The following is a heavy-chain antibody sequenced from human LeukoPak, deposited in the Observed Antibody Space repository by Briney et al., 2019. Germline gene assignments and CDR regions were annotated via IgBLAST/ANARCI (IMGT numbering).Heavy chain of an antibody. J-gene: IGHJ3*02. D-gene: IGHD6-19*01. CDR2: IYHTGST. CDR1: GGSISSGNW. CDR3: ARDTYSSGSDTFDI. Sequence: PSETLSLTCAVSGGSISSGNWWSWVRQPPGKGLEWIAEIYHTGSTNYNPSLKSRVTISLDKSKNQFSLNLSSVTAADTAVYFCARDTYSSGSDTFDIWGRGTIVTVSS. V-gene: IGHV4-4*02.